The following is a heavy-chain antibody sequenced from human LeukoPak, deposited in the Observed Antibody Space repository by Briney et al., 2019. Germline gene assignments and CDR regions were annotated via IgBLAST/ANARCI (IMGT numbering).Heavy chain of an antibody. Sequence: QPGGSLRLSCAASGFIFTPYEMNWVRQAPGKGLEWVANIKQDGSEKYYVDSVKGRFTISRDNSKNTLYLQVSSLRAEDTAVYYCAKVGRAFYDDYPHVYYYYYMDVWGKGTTVTISS. D-gene: IGHD4-17*01. CDR1: GFIFTPYE. CDR2: IKQDGSEK. V-gene: IGHV3-7*01. CDR3: AKVGRAFYDDYPHVYYYYYMDV. J-gene: IGHJ6*03.